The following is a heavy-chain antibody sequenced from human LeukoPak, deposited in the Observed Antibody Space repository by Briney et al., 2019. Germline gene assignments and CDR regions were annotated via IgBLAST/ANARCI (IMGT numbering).Heavy chain of an antibody. CDR1: GFTFSSYE. J-gene: IGHJ6*03. D-gene: IGHD6-19*01. Sequence: PGGSLRLSCAASGFTFSSYEMDWVRQAPGKGLEWLSYISSSGSSIYYADSVKGRFTISRDNAKNSLYLQMNTLRAEDTAAYYCARAQQWLGSYMDVWGKGTTVTVSS. V-gene: IGHV3-48*03. CDR3: ARAQQWLGSYMDV. CDR2: ISSSGSSI.